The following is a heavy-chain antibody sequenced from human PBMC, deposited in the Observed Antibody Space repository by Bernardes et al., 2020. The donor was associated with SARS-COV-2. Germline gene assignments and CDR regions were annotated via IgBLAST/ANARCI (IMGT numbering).Heavy chain of an antibody. CDR1: GFTFSQNA. CDR3: SKNAKYSSSSMEV. Sequence: GGSLRLSCVASGFTFSQNAMTWVRQVPGKGLEWVSAISAIGGSTYYAESVKGRVTISRDNSRNTVYLGMSSLRADDTAVYYCSKNAKYSSSSMEVWGQGNTVTVS. CDR2: ISAIGGST. J-gene: IGHJ6*02. V-gene: IGHV3-23*01. D-gene: IGHD6-6*01.